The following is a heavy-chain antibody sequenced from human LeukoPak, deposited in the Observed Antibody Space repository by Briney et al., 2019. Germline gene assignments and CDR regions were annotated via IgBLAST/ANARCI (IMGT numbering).Heavy chain of an antibody. D-gene: IGHD6-13*01. Sequence: GASVKVSCKASGGTFSSYAISWVRQAPGQGLEWMGGIIPIFGTANYAQKFQGRVTITTDESTSTAYVELSSLRSEDTAVYYCAREVAGGYYMDVWGKGTTVTVSS. V-gene: IGHV1-69*05. J-gene: IGHJ6*03. CDR3: AREVAGGYYMDV. CDR1: GGTFSSYA. CDR2: IIPIFGTA.